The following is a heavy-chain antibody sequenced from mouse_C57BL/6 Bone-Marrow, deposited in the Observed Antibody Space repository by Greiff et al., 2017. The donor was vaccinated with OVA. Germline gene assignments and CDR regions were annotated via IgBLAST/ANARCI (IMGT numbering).Heavy chain of an antibody. CDR1: GFTFSDYY. CDR2: ISNGGGST. V-gene: IGHV5-12*01. CDR3: ARHGSIDYAMDY. D-gene: IGHD2-10*02. J-gene: IGHJ4*01. Sequence: EVNVVESGGGLVQPGGSLKLSCAASGFTFSDYYMYWVRQTPEKRLEWVAYISNGGGSTYYPDTVKGRFTISRDNAKNTRYPQMSRRKSEDTAMDYCARHGSIDYAMDYWGQGTSVTVSA.